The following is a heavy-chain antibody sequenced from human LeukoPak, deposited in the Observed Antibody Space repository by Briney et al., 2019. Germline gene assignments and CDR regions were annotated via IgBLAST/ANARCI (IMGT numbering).Heavy chain of an antibody. CDR1: GYSFTSYW. CDR3: ARSGGAGDYGNYFDY. V-gene: IGHV5-51*01. J-gene: IGHJ4*02. Sequence: GESLKISCKGSGYSFTSYWIGWVRQMPGKGLEWMGIIYPGDSDTRYSPSFQGQVTLSADTSLSTASLQWSSLKASATAMYYCARSGGAGDYGNYFDYWGQGTLVTVSS. D-gene: IGHD4-17*01. CDR2: IYPGDSDT.